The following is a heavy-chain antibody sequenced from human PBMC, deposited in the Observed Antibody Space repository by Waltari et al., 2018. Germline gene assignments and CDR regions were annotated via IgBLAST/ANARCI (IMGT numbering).Heavy chain of an antibody. V-gene: IGHV1-18*01. CDR1: G. J-gene: IGHJ6*03. CDR2: IATYNYKT. Sequence: QVQLEQSGPEVKKPGASVRVSCKSSGQGLEWMGWIATYNYKTNYAQKFQGRVTVTMAPATSTAYMELRSLRLDDTAVYYCARNHGYYYYMDVWGKGTAVTVSS. CDR3: ARNHGYYYYMDV.